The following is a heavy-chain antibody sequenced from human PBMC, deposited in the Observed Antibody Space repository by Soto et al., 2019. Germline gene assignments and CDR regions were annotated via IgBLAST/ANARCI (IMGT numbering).Heavy chain of an antibody. V-gene: IGHV3-66*01. Sequence: EVQLVESGGGLVQPGGSLRLSCAASGFTVSSNYMSWVRQAPGKGLEWVSFISTGGNTYYADSVKGRFTISRDNSKNTLYLQINSQRAEDTAVYYCARGQGPGYYFDYWGQGTLVTVSS. D-gene: IGHD6-25*01. CDR2: ISTGGNT. CDR1: GFTVSSNY. J-gene: IGHJ4*02. CDR3: ARGQGPGYYFDY.